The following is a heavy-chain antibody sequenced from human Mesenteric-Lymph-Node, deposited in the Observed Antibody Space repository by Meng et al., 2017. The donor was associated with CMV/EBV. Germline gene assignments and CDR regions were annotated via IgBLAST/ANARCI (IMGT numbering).Heavy chain of an antibody. CDR2: MNQDGSER. CDR1: GFTFSNYW. J-gene: IGHJ6*02. Sequence: GGSLRLACAASGFTFSNYWMSWVRQTPGKGLEWVANMNQDGSERNYVGSVKGRFTISRDNALNSLYLQMNSLRVEDTGVYYCTRSMEVWGQGTTVTVSS. CDR3: TRSMEV. V-gene: IGHV3-7*02.